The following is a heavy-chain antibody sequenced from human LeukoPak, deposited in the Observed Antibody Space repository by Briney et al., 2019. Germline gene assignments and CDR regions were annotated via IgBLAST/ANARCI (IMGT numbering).Heavy chain of an antibody. J-gene: IGHJ5*02. V-gene: IGHV3-30-3*01. CDR2: VSYDGSDK. D-gene: IGHD6-19*01. CDR3: VPSSAWYLNWFDP. Sequence: SCKASGYTFTNYYMHWVRQAPGKGLEWVAVVSYDGSDKFYADSVKGRFTISRDNSKNTLYLQMNNLIPADTAVYYCVPSSAWYLNWFDPWGQGTLVTVSS. CDR1: GYTFTNYY.